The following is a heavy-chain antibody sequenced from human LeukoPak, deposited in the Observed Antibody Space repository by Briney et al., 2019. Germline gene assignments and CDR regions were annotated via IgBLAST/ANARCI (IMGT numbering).Heavy chain of an antibody. CDR1: GYSISSGYY. D-gene: IGHD2-2*01. CDR2: IYHIGST. Sequence: PSETLSLTCAVSGYSISSGYYWGWIRQPPGKGLERIGSIYHIGSTYYNPSLKSRVTISVDTSKNQFSLKLSSVTAADTAVYYCARGRTCSSTSCSYYYYYYMDVWGKGTTVTVSS. V-gene: IGHV4-38-2*01. J-gene: IGHJ6*03. CDR3: ARGRTCSSTSCSYYYYYYMDV.